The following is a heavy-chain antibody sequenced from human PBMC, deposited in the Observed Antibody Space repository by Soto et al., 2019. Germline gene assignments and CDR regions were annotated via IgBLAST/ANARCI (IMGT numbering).Heavy chain of an antibody. CDR1: GFTFSSYA. D-gene: IGHD2-15*01. J-gene: IGHJ3*02. CDR3: AKETPTCSGGSFYPSRALEI. V-gene: IGHV3-23*01. Sequence: EVQLLESGGGLVQPGGSLRLPCAASGFTFSSYALSWVHQAQGKGLEWVSAISGSGGSTYYAVSVKRRFTISRDNSKNTLYLQMNILIAEDTAVYYCAKETPTCSGGSFYPSRALEIWGEGTKVAVSS. CDR2: ISGSGGST.